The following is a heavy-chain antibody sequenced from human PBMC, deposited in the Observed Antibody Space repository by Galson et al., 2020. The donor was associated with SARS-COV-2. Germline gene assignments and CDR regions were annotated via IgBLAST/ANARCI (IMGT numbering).Heavy chain of an antibody. Sequence: GESLKISCAASGFTFSTYGMHWVRQAPGKGLEWVAVIVNDGSDKNEADSVKGRFTISRDNSKNTLYLQMNSLGVEDTAVYYCARDDDRRGNGFDYWGQGTLLIVSS. J-gene: IGHJ4*02. CDR1: GFTFSTYG. CDR2: IVNDGSDK. CDR3: ARDDDRRGNGFDY. D-gene: IGHD3-22*01. V-gene: IGHV3-33*01.